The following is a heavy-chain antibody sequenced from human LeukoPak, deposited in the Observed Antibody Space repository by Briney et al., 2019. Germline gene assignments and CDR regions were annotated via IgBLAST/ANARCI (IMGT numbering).Heavy chain of an antibody. CDR1: GYTFTGYH. CDR3: ARGLASYMDV. V-gene: IGHV1-46*01. CDR2: ISPSGGST. D-gene: IGHD2-21*01. Sequence: ASVKVSCKASGYTFTGYHMRWVRQAPGQGLEWMAIISPSGGSTFYAQKFQGRVTMTRDMSTSTVYMELSSLRSEDTAVYYCARGLASYMDVWGKGTTVTVSS. J-gene: IGHJ6*03.